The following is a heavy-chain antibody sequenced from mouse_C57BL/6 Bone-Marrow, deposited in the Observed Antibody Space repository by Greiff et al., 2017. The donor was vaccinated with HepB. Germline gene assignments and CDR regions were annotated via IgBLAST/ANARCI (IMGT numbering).Heavy chain of an antibody. Sequence: VQLVESGAELVRPGTSVKMSCKASGYTFTNYWIGWAKQRPGHGLEWIGDIYPGGGYTNYNEKFKGKATLTADKSSSTAYMQFSSLTSEDSAIYYCARVTTVVALYYFDYWGQGTTLTVSS. CDR3: ARVTTVVALYYFDY. V-gene: IGHV1-63*01. J-gene: IGHJ2*01. CDR1: GYTFTNYW. CDR2: IYPGGGYT. D-gene: IGHD1-1*01.